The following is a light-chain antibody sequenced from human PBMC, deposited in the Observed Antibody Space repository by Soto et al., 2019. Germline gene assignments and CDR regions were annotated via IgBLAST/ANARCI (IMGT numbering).Light chain of an antibody. Sequence: EILLTQSPATMSLSPGERATLSCRASQTVGGYLAWYQQKGGQAPRLLIYNASNRATGIPARFSGSGSGTDLTLTISSLEPEDFAFYYCQQRANWPLTFGGGTKV. V-gene: IGKV3-11*01. J-gene: IGKJ4*01. CDR1: QTVGGY. CDR3: QQRANWPLT. CDR2: NAS.